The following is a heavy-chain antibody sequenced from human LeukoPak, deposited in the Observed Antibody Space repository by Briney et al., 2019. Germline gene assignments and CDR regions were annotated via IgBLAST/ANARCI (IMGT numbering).Heavy chain of an antibody. CDR1: GFTFSSYW. V-gene: IGHV3-7*01. CDR3: ARDLTYYDFWSGYDNYFDY. D-gene: IGHD3-3*01. CDR2: IKQDGSEK. J-gene: IGHJ4*02. Sequence: GGSLRLSCAASGFTFSSYWMSWVRQAPGKGLERVANIKQDGSEKYYVDSVKGRFTISRDNAKNSLYLQMNSLRAEDTAVYYCARDLTYYDFWSGYDNYFDYWGQGTLVTVSS.